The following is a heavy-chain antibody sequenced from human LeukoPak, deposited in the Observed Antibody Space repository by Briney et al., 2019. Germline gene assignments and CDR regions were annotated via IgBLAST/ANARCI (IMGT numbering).Heavy chain of an antibody. V-gene: IGHV1-18*01. D-gene: IGHD2-21*02. CDR3: ARPHTPYCGGDCYVDY. CDR1: GYTFTSYG. CDR2: ISAYNGNT. Sequence: GASVKVSCKASGYTFTSYGISWVRQAPGQGLEWMGWISAYNGNTNYAQKLQGRVTMTTDTYTSTAYMDLRSLRSDDTAVYYCARPHTPYCGGDCYVDYWGQGTLVTVSS. J-gene: IGHJ4*02.